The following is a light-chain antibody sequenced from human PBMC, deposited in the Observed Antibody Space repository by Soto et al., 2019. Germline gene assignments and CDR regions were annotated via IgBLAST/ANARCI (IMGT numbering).Light chain of an antibody. Sequence: VLTQSPATLSLSPGERAALSCRASQSINTYLAWYQHKPGQAPRLFIYDASNTATGIPARFSGSGSGTVFTLTISSLEPEDFAVYYCQQSSKWPITFGQGTRLEIK. J-gene: IGKJ5*01. V-gene: IGKV3-11*01. CDR1: QSINTY. CDR3: QQSSKWPIT. CDR2: DAS.